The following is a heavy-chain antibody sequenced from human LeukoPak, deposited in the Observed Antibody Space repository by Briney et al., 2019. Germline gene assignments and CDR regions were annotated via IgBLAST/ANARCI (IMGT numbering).Heavy chain of an antibody. D-gene: IGHD5-12*01. CDR3: ARGVGYSGYGHYYYGMDV. V-gene: IGHV3-7*01. CDR2: IKQDGSEE. Sequence: GGSLRLSCAASGFTFSSYWMSWVRQAPGKGLEWVANIKQDGSEEYYVDSVKGRFTISRDNAKNSLYLQMNSLRAEDTAVYYCARGVGYSGYGHYYYGMDVWGQGTTVTVSS. J-gene: IGHJ6*02. CDR1: GFTFSSYW.